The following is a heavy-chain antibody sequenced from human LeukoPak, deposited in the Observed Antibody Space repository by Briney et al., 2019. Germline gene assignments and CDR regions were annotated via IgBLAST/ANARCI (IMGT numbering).Heavy chain of an antibody. V-gene: IGHV3-33*01. Sequence: GGSLRLSCAASGFTFSSYGMHWARQAPGKGLEWLAVTWYDGSNKYYADSVKGRFTISRDNSKNTLYLQMNSLRAEDTAVYYCARDRLYGSGSNVFDYWGQGTLVTVSS. CDR1: GFTFSSYG. CDR2: TWYDGSNK. CDR3: ARDRLYGSGSNVFDY. D-gene: IGHD3-10*01. J-gene: IGHJ4*02.